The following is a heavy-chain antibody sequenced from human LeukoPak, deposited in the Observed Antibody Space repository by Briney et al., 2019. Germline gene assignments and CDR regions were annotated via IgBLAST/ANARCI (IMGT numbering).Heavy chain of an antibody. J-gene: IGHJ4*02. CDR3: AKTRRDGRYYFDY. CDR2: IRYDGSNK. CDR1: GFTFSSYG. V-gene: IGHV3-30*02. D-gene: IGHD1-26*01. Sequence: GRSLRLSCAASGFTFSSYGMHWVRQAPGKGLEWVAFIRYDGSNKYYADSVKGRFTISRDNSKNTLYLQTNSLRAEDTAVYYCAKTRRDGRYYFDYWGQGTLVTVSS.